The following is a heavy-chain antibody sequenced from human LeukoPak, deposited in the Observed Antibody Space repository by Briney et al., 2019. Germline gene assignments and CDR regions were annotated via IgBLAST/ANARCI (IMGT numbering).Heavy chain of an antibody. CDR2: IWYDGSNK. J-gene: IGHJ5*02. V-gene: IGHV3-33*01. D-gene: IGHD3-10*01. CDR3: ARSLERDYHGSNYYMNNWFDP. Sequence: TGRSLRLSCAPSGFTFSNYGMHWVRQALGKGLEWVAVIWYDGSNKYYADSVKGRFTISRDNSKNTLYLQMNSLRAEDTAVYYCARSLERDYHGSNYYMNNWFDPWGQGTLVTVSS. CDR1: GFTFSNYG.